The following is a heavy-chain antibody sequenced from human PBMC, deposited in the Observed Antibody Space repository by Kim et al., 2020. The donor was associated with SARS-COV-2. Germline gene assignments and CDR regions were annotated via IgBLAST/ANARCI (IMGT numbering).Heavy chain of an antibody. CDR1: GYTFTSYD. V-gene: IGHV1-8*01. CDR3: ARAFVVGATQGMDV. D-gene: IGHD1-26*01. Sequence: ASVKVSCKASGYTFTSYDINWVRQATGQGLEWMGWMNPNSGNTGYAQKFQGRVTMTRNTSISTAYMELSSLRSEDTAVYYCARAFVVGATQGMDVWGQWTTVTVSS. J-gene: IGHJ6*02. CDR2: MNPNSGNT.